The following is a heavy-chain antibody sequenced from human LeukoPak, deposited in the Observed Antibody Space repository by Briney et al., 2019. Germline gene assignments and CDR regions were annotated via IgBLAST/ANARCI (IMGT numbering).Heavy chain of an antibody. CDR1: GGTFSSYA. CDR2: IIPILGIA. CDR3: ARDSDWWFDY. V-gene: IGHV1-69*04. D-gene: IGHD2-15*01. Sequence: ASVKVSFKASGGTFSSYAISWVRQAPGQGLEWMGRIIPILGIANYAQKFQGRVTITADKSTSTAYMELSSLRSEDTAVYYCARDSDWWFDYWGQGTLVTVSS. J-gene: IGHJ4*02.